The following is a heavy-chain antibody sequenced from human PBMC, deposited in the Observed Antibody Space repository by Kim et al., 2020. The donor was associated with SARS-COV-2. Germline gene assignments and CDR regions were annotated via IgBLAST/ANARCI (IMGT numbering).Heavy chain of an antibody. Sequence: GGSLRLSCAASGFTFSSYSMNWVRQAPGKGLEWVSSISSSSSYIYYADSVKGRFTISRDNAKNSLYLQMNSLRAEDTAVYYCARSPGSKCSGGSCYWGPFDIWGQGTMVTVSS. J-gene: IGHJ3*02. CDR1: GFTFSSYS. V-gene: IGHV3-21*01. CDR2: ISSSSSYI. CDR3: ARSPGSKCSGGSCYWGPFDI. D-gene: IGHD2-15*01.